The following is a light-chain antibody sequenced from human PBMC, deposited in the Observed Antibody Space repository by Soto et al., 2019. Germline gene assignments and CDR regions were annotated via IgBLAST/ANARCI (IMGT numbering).Light chain of an antibody. Sequence: QSALTQPPSASGSPGQSVAISCTGTSSDIGAYDYVSWYQQYPGKAPKLMIYDVTKRPSGVPDRFSGSKSGNTASLSVSGLHAEDEADYYCSSFAGGYAYVFGTGTKLTVL. J-gene: IGLJ1*01. CDR2: DVT. CDR3: SSFAGGYAYV. V-gene: IGLV2-8*01. CDR1: SSDIGAYDY.